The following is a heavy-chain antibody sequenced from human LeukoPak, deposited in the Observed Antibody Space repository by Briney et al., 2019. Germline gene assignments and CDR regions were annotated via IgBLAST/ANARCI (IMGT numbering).Heavy chain of an antibody. CDR1: GGSISSVNDY. J-gene: IGHJ4*02. D-gene: IGHD6-13*01. CDR3: TRDQQLVYGY. Sequence: SETLSLTCTVSGGSISSVNDYWNWIRQPAGKGLEWIGRIYTSGSTNYNPSLKSRVTISVDTSKNQFSLKLSSVTAADTAVYYCTRDQQLVYGYWGQGTLVTVSS. V-gene: IGHV4-61*02. CDR2: IYTSGST.